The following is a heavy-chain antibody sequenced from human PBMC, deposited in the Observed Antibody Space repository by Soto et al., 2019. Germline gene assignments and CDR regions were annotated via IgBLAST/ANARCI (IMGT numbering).Heavy chain of an antibody. D-gene: IGHD5-12*01. V-gene: IGHV1-2*04. CDR1: GYTFTGYY. CDR2: INPNSGGT. CDR3: ARAEMATIIVFDY. Sequence: GASVKVSCKASGYTFTGYYMHWVRQAPGQGLEWMGWINPNSGGTNYAQKFQGWVTMTRDTSISTAYMELSRLRSDDTAVYYCARAEMATIIVFDYWGQGTLVTVSS. J-gene: IGHJ4*02.